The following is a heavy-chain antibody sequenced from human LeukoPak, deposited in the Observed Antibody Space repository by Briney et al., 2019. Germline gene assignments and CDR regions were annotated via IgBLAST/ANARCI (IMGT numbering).Heavy chain of an antibody. V-gene: IGHV4-4*07. CDR1: GASISNYY. D-gene: IGHD2-21*02. CDR2: IYVSGII. CDR3: AREDYCGGDCYSKDAFDI. Sequence: SETLSLTCTVSGASISNYYWSWIRQPAGKGLEWIGRIYVSGIINYNPSLKSRVTMSADTPENQLYLRLTSVTAADTAVYYCAREDYCGGDCYSKDAFDIWGQGTMVTVSS. J-gene: IGHJ3*02.